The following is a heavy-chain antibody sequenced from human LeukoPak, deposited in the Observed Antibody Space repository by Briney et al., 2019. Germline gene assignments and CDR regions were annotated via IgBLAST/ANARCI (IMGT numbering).Heavy chain of an antibody. CDR1: GYTFTGYY. V-gene: IGHV1-2*02. D-gene: IGHD1-26*01. CDR3: ARVFGRQLPDY. CDR2: INPNSGGT. J-gene: IGHJ4*02. Sequence: ASVKVSCKASGYTFTGYYMHWVRQAPGQGLEWMGWINPNSGGTKYAQKFQGRVSMTRDTSISTAYMELSSLRSDDTAVYYCARVFGRQLPDYWGQGTLVTVSS.